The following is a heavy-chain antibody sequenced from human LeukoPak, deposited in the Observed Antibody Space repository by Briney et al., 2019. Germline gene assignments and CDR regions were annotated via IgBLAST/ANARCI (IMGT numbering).Heavy chain of an antibody. CDR1: GFTFSSYW. CDR3: ARGRKLRNYGSGSYYNYYYYGMDV. D-gene: IGHD3-10*01. J-gene: IGHJ6*02. Sequence: GGSLRLSCAASGFTFSSYWMNWAHQAPGKGLEWVVSINHNGNVNYYVDSVKGRFTISRDNAKNSLYLQMSNLRAEDTAVYYCARGRKLRNYGSGSYYNYYYYGMDVWGQGTTVTVSS. V-gene: IGHV3-7*01. CDR2: INHNGNVN.